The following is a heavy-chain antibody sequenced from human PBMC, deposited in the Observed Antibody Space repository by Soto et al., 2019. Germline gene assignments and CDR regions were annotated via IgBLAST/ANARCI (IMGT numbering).Heavy chain of an antibody. J-gene: IGHJ4*02. D-gene: IGHD3-10*01. V-gene: IGHV4-4*07. CDR2: IYATGTT. Sequence: SETLSLTCTVSGASISGFYWSWIRKSAGKGLEWIGRIYATGTTDYNPSLKSRVMMSVDTSKKQFSLKLSSVTAADTAVYYCARGSGVVYWGQGTLVTVSS. CDR3: ARGSGVVY. CDR1: GASISGFY.